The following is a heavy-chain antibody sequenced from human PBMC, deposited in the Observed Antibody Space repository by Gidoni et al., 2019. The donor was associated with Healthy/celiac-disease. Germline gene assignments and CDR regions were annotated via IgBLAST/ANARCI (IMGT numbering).Heavy chain of an antibody. Sequence: EVQLVESGGGLVKPGGSLRRPCAASGFTFRSYSMNWVRQAPGKGLEWVSSISSSSSYIYYADSVKGRFTISRDNAKNSLYLQMNSLRAEDTAVYYCARDFCSSTSCYYGYYYGMDVWGQGTTVTVSS. CDR3: ARDFCSSTSCYYGYYYGMDV. CDR1: GFTFRSYS. CDR2: ISSSSSYI. D-gene: IGHD2-2*01. V-gene: IGHV3-21*01. J-gene: IGHJ6*02.